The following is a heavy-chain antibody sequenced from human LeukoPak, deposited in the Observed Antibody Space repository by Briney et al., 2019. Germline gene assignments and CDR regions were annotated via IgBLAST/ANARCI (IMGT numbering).Heavy chain of an antibody. CDR2: ISSSSSYI. J-gene: IGHJ4*02. CDR3: AGIYCGSGSFDY. D-gene: IGHD3-10*01. CDR1: GFTFSSYR. Sequence: GGSLRLSCAASGFTFSSYRMNWVRQAPGEGLEWVSSISSSSSYIYYADSVKGRLTISRDNAKNSLYLQMNSLRAEDTAVYYCAGIYCGSGSFDYWGQGTLVTVSS. V-gene: IGHV3-21*01.